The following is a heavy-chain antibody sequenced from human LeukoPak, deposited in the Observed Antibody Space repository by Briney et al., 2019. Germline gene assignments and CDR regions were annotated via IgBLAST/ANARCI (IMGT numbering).Heavy chain of an antibody. V-gene: IGHV4-39*07. CDR1: GGSIRSSSSY. J-gene: IGHJ4*02. D-gene: IGHD3-22*01. Sequence: SETLSLTCTVSGGSIRSSSSYWGWIRQPPGKGLGWIGSIYYSGSTYYNPSLKSRVTISVDTSKNQFSLKLSSVTAADTAVYYCARGSYYYDSSGYYYRPFDYWGQGTLVTVSS. CDR2: IYYSGST. CDR3: ARGSYYYDSSGYYYRPFDY.